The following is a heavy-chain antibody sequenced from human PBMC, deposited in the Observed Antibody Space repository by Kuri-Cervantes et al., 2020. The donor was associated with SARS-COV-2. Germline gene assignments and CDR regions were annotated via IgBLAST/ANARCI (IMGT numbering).Heavy chain of an antibody. CDR2: IYYSGST. Sequence: SETLSLTCTVSGGSISSNYWSWIRQPPGKGLELIGYIYYSGSTNYNPSLKSRVTISVDTSKNQFSLKLSFVTAADTAVYYCARSSGWYTYYYYGMDVWGQGTTVTVSS. J-gene: IGHJ6*02. D-gene: IGHD6-19*01. CDR3: ARSSGWYTYYYYGMDV. CDR1: GGSISSNY. V-gene: IGHV4-59*01.